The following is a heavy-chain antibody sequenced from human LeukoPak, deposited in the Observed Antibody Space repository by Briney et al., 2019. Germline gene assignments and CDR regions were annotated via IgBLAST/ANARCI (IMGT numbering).Heavy chain of an antibody. D-gene: IGHD2-15*01. CDR3: ARDLEVAAAPDF. Sequence: GGSLRLSCAASGFTFSTYSMNWVRQAPGKGLEWGSSISSSSGYIYYADSVKGRFTISRDNAKNSLYLQMNSLRAEDTAVYYCARDLEVAAAPDFWGQGTLVTVSS. J-gene: IGHJ4*02. V-gene: IGHV3-21*01. CDR1: GFTFSTYS. CDR2: ISSSSGYI.